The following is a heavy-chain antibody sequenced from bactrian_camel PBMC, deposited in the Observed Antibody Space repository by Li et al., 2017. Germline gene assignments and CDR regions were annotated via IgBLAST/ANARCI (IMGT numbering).Heavy chain of an antibody. J-gene: IGHJ4*01. CDR1: KYTYSAHC. CDR2: IAGSGST. D-gene: IGHD6*01. Sequence: HVQLVESGGGSVQAEGSLRLSCAASKYTYSAHCMGWFRQAPGKEREGVAVIAGSGSTGYADSVKGRFTASRDNAQNTVYLQMNSLKPDDTAVYSCARVRGVVAVGFVDYWGQGTQVTVS. V-gene: IGHV3S53*01. CDR3: ARVRGVVAVGFVDY.